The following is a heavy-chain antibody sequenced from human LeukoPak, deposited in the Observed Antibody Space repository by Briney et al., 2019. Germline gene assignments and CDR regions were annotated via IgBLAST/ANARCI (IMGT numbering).Heavy chain of an antibody. CDR2: INPNSGGT. D-gene: IGHD3-10*01. CDR3: ARAAYSLWFGELLYRRYNWFDP. V-gene: IGHV1-2*02. J-gene: IGHJ5*02. CDR1: GYTFTGYY. Sequence: ASVKVSCKASGYTFTGYYMHWVRQAPGQGLEWMGWINPNSGGTNYAQKFQGRVTMTRNTSISTAYMELSSLRSEDTAVYYCARAAYSLWFGELLYRRYNWFDPWGQGTLVTVSS.